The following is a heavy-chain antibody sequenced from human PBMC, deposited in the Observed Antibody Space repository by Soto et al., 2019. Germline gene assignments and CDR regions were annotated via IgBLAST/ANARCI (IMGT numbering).Heavy chain of an antibody. V-gene: IGHV3-13*01. CDR3: TRGAERTVPPTVQRHLDWVCGH. CDR1: GFPFSSYG. CDR2: IGTAGDT. Sequence: PGGSLRLSCAASGFPFSSYGMHWVRQATGKSLEWVSAIGTAGDTSYPGSVKGRFTISRENAKNSLYLQMNTLQASDTATYYCTRGAERTVPPTVQRHLDWVCGHWGQGTPVTVS. D-gene: IGHD3-9*01. J-gene: IGHJ4*02.